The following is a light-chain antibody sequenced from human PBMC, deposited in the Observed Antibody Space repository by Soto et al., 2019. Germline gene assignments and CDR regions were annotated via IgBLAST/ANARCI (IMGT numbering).Light chain of an antibody. CDR2: DAS. CDR3: HQSAGSRTWT. CDR1: QTIRYS. V-gene: IGKV1-39*01. Sequence: DIQMTQSPSSLSASVGDRVTITCRASQTIRYSLNWYQQKPGKAPKVLIYDASTLQSGVPPRFSSSGSGTDFALTISSLQPEDFATYYCHQSAGSRTWTFGQGTRVEAK. J-gene: IGKJ1*01.